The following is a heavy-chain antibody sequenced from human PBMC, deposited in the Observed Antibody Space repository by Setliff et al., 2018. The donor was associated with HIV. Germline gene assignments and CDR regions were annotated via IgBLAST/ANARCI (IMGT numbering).Heavy chain of an antibody. CDR2: ISWNSVKI. CDR1: GVNIEEYA. D-gene: IGHD3-3*01. CDR3: VRVVTIFSTGPHFDP. J-gene: IGHJ5*02. Sequence: GGSLRLSCVGSGVNIEEYAMAWVRQVPGKGLEWVSSISWNSVKIDYADFVKGRFTISRDNAKNTVYLQMNRLRAEDTAVYYCVRVVTIFSTGPHFDPWGQGTLVTVSS. V-gene: IGHV3-9*01.